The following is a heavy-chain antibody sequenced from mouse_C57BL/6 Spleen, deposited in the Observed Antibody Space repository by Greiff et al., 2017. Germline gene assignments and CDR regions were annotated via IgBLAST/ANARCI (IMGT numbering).Heavy chain of an antibody. CDR2: IDPSDSYT. CDR3: ARTTTVVATNYFDY. V-gene: IGHV1-50*01. D-gene: IGHD1-1*01. CDR1: GYTFTSYW. Sequence: QVQLKQSGAELVKPGASVKLSCKASGYTFTSYWMQWVKQRPGQGLEWIGEIDPSDSYTNYNQKFKGKATLTVDTSSSTAYMQLSSLTSEDSAVYYCARTTTVVATNYFDYWGQGTTLTVSS. J-gene: IGHJ2*01.